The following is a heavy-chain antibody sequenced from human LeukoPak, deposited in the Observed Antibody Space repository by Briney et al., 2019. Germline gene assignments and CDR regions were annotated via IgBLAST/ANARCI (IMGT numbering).Heavy chain of an antibody. J-gene: IGHJ3*02. CDR3: ASCSGGSCYDDAFDI. V-gene: IGHV4-59*01. CDR1: GGSISSYY. D-gene: IGHD2-15*01. Sequence: SETLSLTCTVSGGSISSYYWSWIRQPPGKGLEWIGYIYYSGSTNYNPSLKSRVTISVDTSKNQFSLKLSSVTAADTAVYYCASCSGGSCYDDAFDIWGQGTMVTVSS. CDR2: IYYSGST.